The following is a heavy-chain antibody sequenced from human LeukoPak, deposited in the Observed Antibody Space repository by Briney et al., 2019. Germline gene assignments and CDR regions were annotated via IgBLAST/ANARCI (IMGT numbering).Heavy chain of an antibody. J-gene: IGHJ5*02. Sequence: SETLSLTCTVSGGSISSGSYYWSWIRQPAGKGLEWIGRIYTSGSTNYNPSLKSRVTISVDTSKSQFSLKLSSVTAADTAVYYCASGYSSGYNWFDPWGQGTLVTVSS. CDR2: IYTSGST. CDR3: ASGYSSGYNWFDP. V-gene: IGHV4-61*02. D-gene: IGHD6-19*01. CDR1: GGSISSGSYY.